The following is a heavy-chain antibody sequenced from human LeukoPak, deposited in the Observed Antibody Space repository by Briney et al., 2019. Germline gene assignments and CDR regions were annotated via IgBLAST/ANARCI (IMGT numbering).Heavy chain of an antibody. CDR2: INPSGGST. CDR1: GYTFTSYF. J-gene: IGHJ6*02. V-gene: IGHV1-46*01. Sequence: ASVKVSCKASGYTFTSYFMHWVRQAPGQGLEWMGIINPSGGSTSYAQKFQGRVTMTRDTSTSTVYMELSSLRSEDTAVYYCAREYFDYGMDVWGQGTTVTVSS. CDR3: AREYFDYGMDV. D-gene: IGHD3-9*01.